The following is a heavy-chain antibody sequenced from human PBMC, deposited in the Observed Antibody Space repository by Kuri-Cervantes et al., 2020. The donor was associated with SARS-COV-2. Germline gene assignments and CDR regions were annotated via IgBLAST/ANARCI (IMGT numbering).Heavy chain of an antibody. Sequence: SVKVSCKASGGTFSSYAISWVRQAPGQGLEWMGGIIPIFGTSNYAQNFQGGVTITADKSTSTAYMELSSLRSEDTAVYYCARVEMTTIKFDYWGQGTLVTDSS. J-gene: IGHJ4*02. V-gene: IGHV1-69*06. CDR2: IIPIFGTS. CDR3: ARVEMTTIKFDY. D-gene: IGHD5-24*01. CDR1: GGTFSSYA.